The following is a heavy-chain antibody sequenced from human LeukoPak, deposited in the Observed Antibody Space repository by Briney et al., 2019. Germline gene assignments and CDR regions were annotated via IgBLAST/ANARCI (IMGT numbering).Heavy chain of an antibody. D-gene: IGHD3-10*01. CDR2: ISWNSGFI. V-gene: IGHV3-9*01. CDR1: GFTFDDYA. CDR3: ARVYPGRHIYMVRGVMMDY. J-gene: IGHJ4*02. Sequence: PGGSLRLSCAASGFTFDDYAMHWVRQAPGKGLEWVSGISWNSGFIGYADSVKGRFTISRDNAKNSLYLQMNSLRAEDTALYYCARVYPGRHIYMVRGVMMDYWGQGTLVTVSS.